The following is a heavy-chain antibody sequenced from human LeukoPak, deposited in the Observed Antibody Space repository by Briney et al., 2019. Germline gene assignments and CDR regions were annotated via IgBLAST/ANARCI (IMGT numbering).Heavy chain of an antibody. CDR3: AKGYSSGWYHFDY. Sequence: PGGSLRLSCAAAGFTFDDYTIHWVRQAPGKSLEWVSLITWDSGTTYYKDSVKGRFTISRDNSKNSLYLQMKSLRTADTALYYCAKGYSSGWYHFDYWGQGTLVTVSS. V-gene: IGHV3-43*01. CDR2: ITWDSGTT. D-gene: IGHD6-19*01. J-gene: IGHJ4*02. CDR1: GFTFDDYT.